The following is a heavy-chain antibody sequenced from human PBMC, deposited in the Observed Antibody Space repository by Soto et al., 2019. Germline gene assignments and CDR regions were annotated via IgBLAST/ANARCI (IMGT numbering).Heavy chain of an antibody. J-gene: IGHJ6*02. CDR1: GGSVSNVNYY. V-gene: IGHV4-61*01. Sequence: SETLSLTCTVSGGSVSNVNYYWSWIRQPPGKELEWIGYVQYSGSTDYNPSLKSRVIISVDTSKNQFSLMLSSVTAADTAVYYCASGYDILTGYPRGDYYGMDVWGQGTTVTVSS. D-gene: IGHD3-9*01. CDR2: VQYSGST. CDR3: ASGYDILTGYPRGDYYGMDV.